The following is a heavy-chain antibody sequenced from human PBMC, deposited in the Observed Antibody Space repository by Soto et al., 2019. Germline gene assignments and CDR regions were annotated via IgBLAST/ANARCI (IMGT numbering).Heavy chain of an antibody. J-gene: IGHJ6*02. D-gene: IGHD6-6*01. CDR2: SFPSFGTA. Sequence: VSCKASLGTFSSYAIRWVRQAAGQELEWMGGSFPSFGTANYAQKFQGRVTITADKSTSTAYMELSSLRSEDTAVYYCARDHPLSSSEDSYYYYGMDVWGQGTTVTVSS. CDR3: ARDHPLSSSEDSYYYYGMDV. V-gene: IGHV1-69*06. CDR1: LGTFSSYA.